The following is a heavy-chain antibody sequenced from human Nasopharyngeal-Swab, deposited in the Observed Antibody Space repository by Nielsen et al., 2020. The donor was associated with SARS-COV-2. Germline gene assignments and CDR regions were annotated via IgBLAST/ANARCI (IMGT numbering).Heavy chain of an antibody. J-gene: IGHJ2*01. D-gene: IGHD6-19*01. V-gene: IGHV1-46*01. CDR3: ARELHSSGWGTPHWYFDL. Sequence: WVRQAPGRGLEWMGIINPSGGSTSSAQKFQGRVTMTRDTSTSTVYMELSSLRSEDTAVYYCARELHSSGWGTPHWYFDLWGRGTLVTVSS. CDR2: INPSGGST.